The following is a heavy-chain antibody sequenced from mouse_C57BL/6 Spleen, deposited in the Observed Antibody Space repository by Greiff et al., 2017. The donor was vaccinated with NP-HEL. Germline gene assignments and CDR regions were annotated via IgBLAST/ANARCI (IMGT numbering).Heavy chain of an antibody. D-gene: IGHD2-3*01. CDR1: GFTFSSYA. V-gene: IGHV5-9-1*02. CDR2: ISSGGDYI. J-gene: IGHJ3*01. Sequence: EVNVVESGEGLVKPGGSLKLSCAASGFTFSSYAMSWVRQTPEKRLEWVAYISSGGDYIYYADTVKGRFTISRDNARNTLYLQMSSLKSEDTAMYYCTRDDGSPFAYWGQGTLVTVSA. CDR3: TRDDGSPFAY.